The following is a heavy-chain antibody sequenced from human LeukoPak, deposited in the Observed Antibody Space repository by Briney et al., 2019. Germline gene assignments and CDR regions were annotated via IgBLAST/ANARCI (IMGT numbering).Heavy chain of an antibody. V-gene: IGHV4-59*01. Sequence: SETLSLTCTVSGVSITNYYWSWIRQPPGRGLEWIGYIYYTGSTNYNLSLRSRVTISVDTSKNQFSLKLTSVTAADTAVYFCAGGGDSGGYYSPMFDYWGRGTLVTVSS. CDR1: GVSITNYY. CDR3: AGGGDSGGYYSPMFDY. J-gene: IGHJ4*02. D-gene: IGHD3-22*01. CDR2: IYYTGST.